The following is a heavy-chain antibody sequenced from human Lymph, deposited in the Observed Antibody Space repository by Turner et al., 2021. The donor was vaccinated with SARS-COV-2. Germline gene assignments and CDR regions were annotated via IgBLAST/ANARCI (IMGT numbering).Heavy chain of an antibody. V-gene: IGHV1-24*01. CDR2: FDPEDGET. CDR3: ATVLCSGGSCYYYGMDV. J-gene: IGHJ6*02. Sequence: QVQLVQSGAEVKKPGASMKVSCKVSGYTLTELSMHWVRQAPGKGLEWVVGFDPEDGETIYAQKFQGRVTMTEETSTDTAYMELSSLRSEDTAVYYCATVLCSGGSCYYYGMDVWGQGTTVTVSS. D-gene: IGHD2-15*01. CDR1: GYTLTELS.